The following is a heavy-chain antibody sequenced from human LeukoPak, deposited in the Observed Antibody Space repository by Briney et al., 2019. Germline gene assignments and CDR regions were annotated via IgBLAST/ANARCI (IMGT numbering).Heavy chain of an antibody. CDR3: AGGPSYYYDSRWFDP. Sequence: GGSLRLSCAASGFTFSNYAMSWVRQAPGKGLEWVSAISGTGGTTYYAGSVKGRFTISRDNSKNTLYLQMNSLRAEDTAVYYCAGGPSYYYDSRWFDPWGQGTVVTVSS. CDR1: GFTFSNYA. J-gene: IGHJ5*02. D-gene: IGHD3-22*01. CDR2: ISGTGGTT. V-gene: IGHV3-23*01.